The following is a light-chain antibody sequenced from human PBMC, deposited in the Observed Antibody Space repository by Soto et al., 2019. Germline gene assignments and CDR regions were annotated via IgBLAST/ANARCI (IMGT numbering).Light chain of an antibody. Sequence: EIVLTQSPGTLSLSPGERTTLSCRASQSVGTNYLPWYHQKPGRTPSLPIYVGSRRATGIPDRFSGSGSGTDFTLTISRLEHEGFAGYFCQQYGGSPRVTFGGGTKVEIK. J-gene: IGKJ4*01. CDR2: VGS. CDR1: QSVGTNY. V-gene: IGKV3-20*01. CDR3: QQYGGSPRVT.